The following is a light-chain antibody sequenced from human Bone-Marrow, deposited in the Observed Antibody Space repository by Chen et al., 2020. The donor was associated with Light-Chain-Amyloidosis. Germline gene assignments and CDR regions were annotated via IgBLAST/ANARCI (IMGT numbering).Light chain of an antibody. V-gene: IGLV2-14*03. J-gene: IGLJ1*01. CDR1: SSDVGGDNH. CDR2: DVT. Sequence: QSALTQPASVSGSPGQSITISCTGTSSDVGGDNHVSWYQHHPNKAPKLMIYDVTNRPSWVPDRFSDSKPDNTATLTISGLQTEDEADYFCSSYTITNTLVFGSGTRVTVL. CDR3: SSYTITNTLV.